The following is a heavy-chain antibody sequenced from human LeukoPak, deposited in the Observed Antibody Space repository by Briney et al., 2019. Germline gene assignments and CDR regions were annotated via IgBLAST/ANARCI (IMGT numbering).Heavy chain of an antibody. CDR1: GGSFSGYY. D-gene: IGHD6-19*01. CDR3: ARQDRSGWSHFDY. V-gene: IGHV4-34*01. CDR2: INHSGST. J-gene: IGHJ4*02. Sequence: AETLSLTRGVYGGSFSGYYWSWLRQPPGKRREWGGEINHSGSTNYNPSLKTRVTISVDASKNQFSLKLSSVTAADTAVYYCARQDRSGWSHFDYWGQGTLVTVSS.